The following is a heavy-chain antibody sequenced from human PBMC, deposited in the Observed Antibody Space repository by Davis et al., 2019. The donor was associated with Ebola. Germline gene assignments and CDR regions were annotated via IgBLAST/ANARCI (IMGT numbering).Heavy chain of an antibody. CDR1: GGTFSSYA. CDR3: ARGVTMVRDLNWFDP. J-gene: IGHJ5*02. V-gene: IGHV1-69*06. D-gene: IGHD3-10*01. CDR2: IIPIFGTA. Sequence: AASVKVSCKASGGTFSSYAISWVRQAPGQGLEWMGGIIPIFGTANYAQKFQGRVTITADKSTSTAYMELRSLRSDDTAVYYCARGVTMVRDLNWFDPWGQGTLVTVSS.